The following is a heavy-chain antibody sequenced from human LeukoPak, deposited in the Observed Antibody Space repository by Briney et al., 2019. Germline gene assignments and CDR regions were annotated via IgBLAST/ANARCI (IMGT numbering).Heavy chain of an antibody. CDR1: GFTFSNYA. CDR3: VKFVGAKAY. Sequence: GGSLRLSCEASGFTFSNYAMTWVRQAPGKGLEWVSAITNSGGGTYYADSVRGRFTISRDNSKNTLYLQSNSLKADDTAVYYCVKFVGAKAYWGQGTLVTVSS. D-gene: IGHD1-26*01. V-gene: IGHV3-23*01. CDR2: ITNSGGGT. J-gene: IGHJ4*02.